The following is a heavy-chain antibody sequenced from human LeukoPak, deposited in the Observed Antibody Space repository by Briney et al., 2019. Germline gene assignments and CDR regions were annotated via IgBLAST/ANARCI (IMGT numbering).Heavy chain of an antibody. CDR2: INPISGGT. CDR3: ARSLVGATTDFDY. Sequence: ASVKVSCKASGYTFTAYYMHWVRQAPGQGLEWMVWINPISGGTNYAQKFQGRVTMTRDTSITTAYIELSRLRSDDTAVYYCARSLVGATTDFDYWGQGTLVTVSS. J-gene: IGHJ4*02. CDR1: GYTFTAYY. V-gene: IGHV1-2*02. D-gene: IGHD1-26*01.